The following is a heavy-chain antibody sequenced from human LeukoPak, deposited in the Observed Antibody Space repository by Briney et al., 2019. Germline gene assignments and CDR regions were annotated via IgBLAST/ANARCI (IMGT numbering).Heavy chain of an antibody. J-gene: IGHJ4*02. V-gene: IGHV3-23*01. D-gene: IGHD3-10*01. CDR1: GFTFSSYA. Sequence: GGSLRLSYAASGFTFSSYAMSWVRQAPGKGLEWVSAISGSGGSTYYSDSVKGRFTLSRDNAKNSLYLRMNRLRVEDTAVYFCAREDYYYASGFWGQGTLVTVSS. CDR2: ISGSGGST. CDR3: AREDYYYASGF.